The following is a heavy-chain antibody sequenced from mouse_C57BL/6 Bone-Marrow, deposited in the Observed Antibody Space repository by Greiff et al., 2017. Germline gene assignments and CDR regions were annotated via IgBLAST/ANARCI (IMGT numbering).Heavy chain of an antibody. Sequence: VKLMESGPGLVQPSQSLSITCTVSGFSLTSYGVHWVRQSPGKGLEWLGVIWRGGSTDYNAAFMSRLSITTDNSKSQVFFKMNSLQADDTAIYYCAKRGSSYGYAMDYWGQGTSVTVSS. V-gene: IGHV2-5*01. CDR1: GFSLTSYG. CDR2: IWRGGST. CDR3: AKRGSSYGYAMDY. J-gene: IGHJ4*01. D-gene: IGHD1-1*01.